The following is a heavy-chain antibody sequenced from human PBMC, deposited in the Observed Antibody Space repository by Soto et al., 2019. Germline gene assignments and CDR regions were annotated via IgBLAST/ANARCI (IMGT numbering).Heavy chain of an antibody. D-gene: IGHD2-15*01. CDR1: GGSISSGSFY. J-gene: IGHJ6*02. CDR2: IYYSGET. Sequence: QVQLQESGPGLVKPSQPLSLTCTVSGGSISSGSFYWTWIRQHPGKGLEFLGYIYYSGETYYNPSLRSRVIISLDTSKNQFSLRLNSVTGADTAVYYCAREWSGGRRDGNPDKYYGMDVWGQGTKVTVSS. V-gene: IGHV4-31*03. CDR3: AREWSGGRRDGNPDKYYGMDV.